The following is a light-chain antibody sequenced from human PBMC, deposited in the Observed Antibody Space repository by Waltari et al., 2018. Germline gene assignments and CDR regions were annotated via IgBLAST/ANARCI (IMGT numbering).Light chain of an antibody. V-gene: IGKV3-11*01. CDR2: DVS. Sequence: EIVLTQSPATLSLSQRERATLSCWACQSVRTYLAWYQQKPGQAPRLFISDVSNRATGIPARFSGSGSGTDFTLTISSLEPEDFAIYYCQQRYSWPLTFGGGTKVEIK. J-gene: IGKJ4*01. CDR3: QQRYSWPLT. CDR1: QSVRTY.